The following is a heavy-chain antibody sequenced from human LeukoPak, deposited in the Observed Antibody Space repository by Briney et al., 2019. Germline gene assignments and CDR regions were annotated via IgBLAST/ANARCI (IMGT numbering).Heavy chain of an antibody. CDR3: ARGFRSVTTWGYFDY. V-gene: IGHV3-66*01. D-gene: IGHD4-17*01. CDR1: GFTVSTNY. Sequence: GGSLRLSCAASGFTVSTNYMSWVRRAPGKGLEWVSLIYSGGGTYYADSVEGRFTISRDNSRNTLSLQMNSLRVDDTAVYYCARGFRSVTTWGYFDYWGQGALATVSS. J-gene: IGHJ4*02. CDR2: IYSGGGT.